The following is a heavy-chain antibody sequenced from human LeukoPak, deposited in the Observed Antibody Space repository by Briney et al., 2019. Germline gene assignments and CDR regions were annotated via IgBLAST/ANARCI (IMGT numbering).Heavy chain of an antibody. V-gene: IGHV4-34*01. CDR2: INHSGST. J-gene: IGHJ6*03. D-gene: IGHD4-17*01. CDR3: AGLFDYGDSHYYYYYMDV. CDR1: GGSFSGYH. Sequence: SETLSLTCAVYGGSFSGYHWSWIRQPPGKGLEWIGEINHSGSTNYNPSLKSRVTISVDTSKNQFSLKLSSVTAADTAVYYCAGLFDYGDSHYYYYYMDVWGKGTTVTVSS.